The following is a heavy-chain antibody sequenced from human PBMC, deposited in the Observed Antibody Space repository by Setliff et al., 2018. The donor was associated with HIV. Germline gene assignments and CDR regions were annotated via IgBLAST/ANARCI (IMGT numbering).Heavy chain of an antibody. CDR2: IKQDGSEN. J-gene: IGHJ4*02. D-gene: IGHD5-12*01. CDR3: AREALSRDGYSYFDY. Sequence: GGSLRPSCAASGFTFSSRWMTWVRQAPGKGLEWVANIKQDGSENYFVDSVKGRFTISRDNTRSSLFLHMDSLTAEDTAVYYCAREALSRDGYSYFDYWGQGTLVTVSS. V-gene: IGHV3-7*01. CDR1: GFTFSSRW.